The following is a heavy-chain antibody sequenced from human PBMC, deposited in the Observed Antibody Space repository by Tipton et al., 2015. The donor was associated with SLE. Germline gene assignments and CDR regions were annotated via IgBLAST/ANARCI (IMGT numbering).Heavy chain of an antibody. CDR1: GGSISSYY. D-gene: IGHD6-13*01. CDR2: IYYSGST. Sequence: GLVKPSETLSLTCTVSGGSISSYYWSWIRQPPGKGLEWIGYIYYSGSTNYNPSLKSRVTISIDSSKNQFSLKLNSVTATDTAVYYCARHGGSSVAPGFDYWGQGTLVTVSS. CDR3: ARHGGSSVAPGFDY. J-gene: IGHJ4*02. V-gene: IGHV4-59*08.